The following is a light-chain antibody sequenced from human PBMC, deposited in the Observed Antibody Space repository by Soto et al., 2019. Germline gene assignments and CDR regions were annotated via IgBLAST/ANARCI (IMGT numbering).Light chain of an antibody. CDR1: QSIGTY. CDR3: QQYYIYPPT. Sequence: AIRMTQSPSSFSASTGDRVTITCRASQSIGTYLAWYQQIPGRAPKLLIFAASTLQRGVPSIFSGSGSGTDFTLTISCLQSEDFATYYCQQYYIYPPTFGGGTKVDIK. J-gene: IGKJ4*01. CDR2: AAS. V-gene: IGKV1-8*01.